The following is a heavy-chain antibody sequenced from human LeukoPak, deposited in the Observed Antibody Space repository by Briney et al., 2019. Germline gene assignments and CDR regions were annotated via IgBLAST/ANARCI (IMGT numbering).Heavy chain of an antibody. D-gene: IGHD3-3*01. CDR3: ARGEFWSGYYAIDY. J-gene: IGHJ4*02. Sequence: SETLSLTCIVSGVSISISIYYWAWVRQPPGKGLEWIGTVFYNGATQYSPSLRSRVTISVDRSKNQFSLKLSSVTAADTAVYYCARGEFWSGYYAIDYWGQGTLVTVSS. CDR1: GVSISISIYY. V-gene: IGHV4-39*07. CDR2: VFYNGAT.